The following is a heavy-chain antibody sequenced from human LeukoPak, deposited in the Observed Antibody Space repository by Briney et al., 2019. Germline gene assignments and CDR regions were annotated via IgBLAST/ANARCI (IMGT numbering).Heavy chain of an antibody. Sequence: GASVKVSCKASGYTFTSYYMHWVRQAPGQGLEWMGIINPSGGSTSYAQKFQGRVTMTRDMSTSTVYMELSSLRSEDTAVYYCARGRKYDSSGYYHRSSYYYMDVWGKGTTVTVSS. CDR3: ARGRKYDSSGYYHRSSYYYMDV. D-gene: IGHD3-22*01. CDR1: GYTFTSYY. V-gene: IGHV1-46*01. J-gene: IGHJ6*03. CDR2: INPSGGST.